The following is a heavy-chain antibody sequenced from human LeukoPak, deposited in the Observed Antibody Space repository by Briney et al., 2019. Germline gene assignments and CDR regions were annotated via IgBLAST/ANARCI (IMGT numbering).Heavy chain of an antibody. CDR3: ARGGSTDSIHSCGGNCYFLDY. Sequence: ASVKVSFKASGYTFTGNHMHWVRQAPGQGLEWMGWINTNSGGTNYAQKFQGRVIMTRDTSISTAYMELSRLGSDETAVYYCARGGSTDSIHSCGGNCYFLDYWGQGTLVTVSS. J-gene: IGHJ4*02. CDR2: INTNSGGT. CDR1: GYTFTGNH. D-gene: IGHD2-21*02. V-gene: IGHV1-2*02.